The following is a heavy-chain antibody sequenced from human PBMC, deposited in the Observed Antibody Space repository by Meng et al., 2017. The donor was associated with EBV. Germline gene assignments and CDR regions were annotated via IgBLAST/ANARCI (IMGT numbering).Heavy chain of an antibody. CDR1: GGPFRYYA. CDR2: FLPRLGAP. CDR3: ASESGRGYTPDY. V-gene: IGHV1-69*01. Sequence: QVQLVALGAEVKKPGSSVKVSCKTSGGPFRYYAISWVRQAPGQGLEWLGGFLPRLGAPNYAQKFHGRVKITADESTSTHYMGLSSLRSEDTAIYYCASESGRGYTPDYWGQGTLVTVSS. D-gene: IGHD3-10*01. J-gene: IGHJ4*02.